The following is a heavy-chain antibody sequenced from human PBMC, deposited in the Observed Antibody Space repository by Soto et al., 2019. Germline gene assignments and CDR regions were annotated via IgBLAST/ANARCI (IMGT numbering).Heavy chain of an antibody. CDR1: CYTLTSHG. J-gene: IGHJ5*02. Sequence: GASLKVSLNAFCYTLTSHGISRVRQAPGQGLEWMGWISAYNGNTNYAQKLQGRVTMTTDTSMSTAYMELRSLRSDDTAVYYCARVRHWFDPWGQGTLVTVSS. CDR2: ISAYNGNT. D-gene: IGHD6-6*01. V-gene: IGHV1-18*01. CDR3: ARVRHWFDP.